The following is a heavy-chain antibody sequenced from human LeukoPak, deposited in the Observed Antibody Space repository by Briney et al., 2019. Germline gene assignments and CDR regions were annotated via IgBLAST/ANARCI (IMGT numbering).Heavy chain of an antibody. J-gene: IGHJ4*02. D-gene: IGHD3-10*02. Sequence: SETLSLTCTVSGGSISPYYWSWIRQPPGKGLEWLGYIYYSGNTEYKPSLKSRVAMSVDTSKNQFSLRLSSVTAADTAVYYCARSTGSTMFIDYWGQGTLVTVSS. CDR1: GGSISPYY. V-gene: IGHV4-59*01. CDR3: ARSTGSTMFIDY. CDR2: IYYSGNT.